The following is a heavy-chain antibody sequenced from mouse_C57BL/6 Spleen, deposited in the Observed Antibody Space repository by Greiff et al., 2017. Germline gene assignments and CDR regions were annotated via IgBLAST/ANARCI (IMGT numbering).Heavy chain of an antibody. Sequence: VQLVESGPGLVAPSQSLSITCTVSGFSLTSYAISWVRQPPGKGLEWLGVIWTGGGTNYNSALKSRLSISKDNSKSQVFLKMNSLQTDDTDRYYCARNEGLRRDYYAMDYWGQGTSVTVSS. V-gene: IGHV2-9-1*01. CDR1: GFSLTSYA. D-gene: IGHD2-2*01. J-gene: IGHJ4*01. CDR2: IWTGGGT. CDR3: ARNEGLRRDYYAMDY.